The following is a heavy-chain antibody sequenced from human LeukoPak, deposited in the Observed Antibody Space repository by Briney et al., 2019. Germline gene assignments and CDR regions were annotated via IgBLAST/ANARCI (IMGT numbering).Heavy chain of an antibody. D-gene: IGHD3-22*01. CDR2: ITPNNGNI. J-gene: IGHJ6*03. CDR3: ARGGKYYYDSSGSFYYYYMDV. V-gene: IGHV1-18*01. Sequence: ASVKVSCKASGYTFTPYGITWGGQAPGHGLGWMGWITPNNGNINEAQKFQGRFTMTTETSTTTAYMELRRLRSDDTAVYYCARGGKYYYDSSGSFYYYYMDVWGKGTTVTISS. CDR1: GYTFTPYG.